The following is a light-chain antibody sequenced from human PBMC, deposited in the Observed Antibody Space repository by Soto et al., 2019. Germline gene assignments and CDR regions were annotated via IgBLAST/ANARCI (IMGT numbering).Light chain of an antibody. Sequence: DIQMTQSPSTLSASVGDRVTITCRASQSISSWLAWYQQKPGKAPKLLIYDASSLESGVPPRFSGSGSGTEFTLTISSLQPDDFATYYCQHYNSYSHTFGQGTKLEIK. J-gene: IGKJ2*01. V-gene: IGKV1-5*01. CDR1: QSISSW. CDR3: QHYNSYSHT. CDR2: DAS.